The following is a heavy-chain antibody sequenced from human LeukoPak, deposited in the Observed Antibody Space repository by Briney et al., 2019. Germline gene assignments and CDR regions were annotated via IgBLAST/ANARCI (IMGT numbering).Heavy chain of an antibody. Sequence: GGSLRLSCAASGFAASGNYMSWVRQAPGKGLEWVSIIYSGDSTYYADSVKGRFTISRDNSKNTLYLQMNSLRAEDTAVYYCARGALSGYLTFDYWGQGTLVTVSS. CDR3: ARGALSGYLTFDY. J-gene: IGHJ4*02. CDR1: GFAASGNY. D-gene: IGHD3-22*01. CDR2: IYSGDST. V-gene: IGHV3-53*01.